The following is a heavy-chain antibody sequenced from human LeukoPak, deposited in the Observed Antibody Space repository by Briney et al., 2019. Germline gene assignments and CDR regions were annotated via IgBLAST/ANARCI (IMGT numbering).Heavy chain of an antibody. V-gene: IGHV3-33*01. D-gene: IGHD6-19*01. CDR2: IWYDGSNK. CDR3: ARDSYPHSTGWYYFDY. Sequence: PGGSLRLSCAASGFTFSNYGMHWVRQAPGKGLEGVAVIWYDGSNKYYRDSVKGRFTISRDNSKNTLSLQMNSLRAEDTAVHYCARDSYPHSTGWYYFDYWGQGTLVTVSS. J-gene: IGHJ4*02. CDR1: GFTFSNYG.